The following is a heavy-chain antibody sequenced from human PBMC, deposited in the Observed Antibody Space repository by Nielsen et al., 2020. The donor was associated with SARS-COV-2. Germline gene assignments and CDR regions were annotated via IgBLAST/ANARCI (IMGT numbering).Heavy chain of an antibody. Sequence: WIRQPPGKGLEWVAVISYDGSNKYYADSVKGRFTISRDNSKNTLYLQMNSLRAEDTAVYYCARVRDSSSGYYYYGMDVWGQGTTVTVSS. CDR2: ISYDGSNK. J-gene: IGHJ6*02. D-gene: IGHD6-6*01. CDR3: ARVRDSSSGYYYYGMDV. V-gene: IGHV3-30*04.